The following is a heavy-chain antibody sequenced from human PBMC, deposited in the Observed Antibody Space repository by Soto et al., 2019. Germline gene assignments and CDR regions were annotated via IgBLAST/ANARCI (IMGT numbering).Heavy chain of an antibody. Sequence: GGSLILSCAASGFTFSGSAMHWVRQASGKGLEWVGRIRSKANRYATAYAASVKGRFTISRDDSKNTAYLQMNSLKTEDTAIYYCTTQEIVGATGYCGQGTQVTVSS. CDR1: GFTFSGSA. CDR3: TTQEIVGATGY. J-gene: IGHJ4*02. CDR2: IRSKANRYAT. D-gene: IGHD1-26*01. V-gene: IGHV3-73*01.